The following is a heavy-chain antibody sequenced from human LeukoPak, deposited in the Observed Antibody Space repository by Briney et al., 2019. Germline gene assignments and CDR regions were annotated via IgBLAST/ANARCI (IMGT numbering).Heavy chain of an antibody. CDR2: IIPIFGTA. Sequence: ASVKVSCKASGDTFSSYAISWVRQAPGQGLEWMGGIIPIFGTANYAQKFQGRVSITADESTSTAYMELSSLRSEDTAVYYCARDGYSYAYDYWGQGTLVTVSS. CDR3: ARDGYSYAYDY. J-gene: IGHJ4*02. D-gene: IGHD5-18*01. CDR1: GDTFSSYA. V-gene: IGHV1-69*13.